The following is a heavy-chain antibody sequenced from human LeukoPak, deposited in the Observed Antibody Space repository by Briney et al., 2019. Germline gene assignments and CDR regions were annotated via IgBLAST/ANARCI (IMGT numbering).Heavy chain of an antibody. CDR1: GYTLTELS. Sequence: GASVKVSCKVSGYTLTELSMHWVRQAPGKGLEWMGGFDPEDGETIYAQKFQGRVTMTEDTSTDTAYMELSSLRSEDTAVYYCATAPLTTRSWSDLFPDFDYWGQGTLVTVSS. CDR3: ATAPLTTRSWSDLFPDFDY. J-gene: IGHJ4*02. V-gene: IGHV1-24*01. CDR2: FDPEDGET. D-gene: IGHD6-13*01.